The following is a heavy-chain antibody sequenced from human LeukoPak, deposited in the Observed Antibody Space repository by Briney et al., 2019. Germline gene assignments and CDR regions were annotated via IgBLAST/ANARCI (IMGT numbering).Heavy chain of an antibody. CDR2: IHPNDGDT. D-gene: IGHD3-10*01. Sequence: ASVKVSCKASGYSFTSYGISWVRQAPGQGLEWMGLIHPNDGDTKYAQEFQDRVTMTRDTSTSTVYMELSSLRSEDTAVYYCATYTQSGAQGVSDYWGQEPWSPSPQ. V-gene: IGHV1-18*01. J-gene: IGHJ4*01. CDR3: ATYTQSGAQGVSDY. CDR1: GYSFTSYG.